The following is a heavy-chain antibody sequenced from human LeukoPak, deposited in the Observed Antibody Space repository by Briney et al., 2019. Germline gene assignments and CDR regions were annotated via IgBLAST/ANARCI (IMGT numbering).Heavy chain of an antibody. J-gene: IGHJ5*02. D-gene: IGHD2-8*02. CDR3: ASLSGVWDTGDKKWFDP. CDR2: ISNDSRYI. Sequence: PGGSLRLSCIASGVTLSRYIMNWVRQAPGKGLEWVASISNDSRYIYYSDSVKGRFTISRDKAENTVYLQTNSLRVEDTAMYYCASLSGVWDTGDKKWFDPWGQGTLVTVSS. V-gene: IGHV3-21*01. CDR1: GVTLSRYI.